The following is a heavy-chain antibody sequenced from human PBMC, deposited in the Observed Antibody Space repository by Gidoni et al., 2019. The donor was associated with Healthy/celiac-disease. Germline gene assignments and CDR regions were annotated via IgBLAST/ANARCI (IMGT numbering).Heavy chain of an antibody. V-gene: IGHV5-10-1*03. CDR3: ARLPTQSIAFSWFDP. J-gene: IGHJ5*02. D-gene: IGHD3-3*02. CDR2: IDPSDSYT. Sequence: EVQLVQSGAEVKKLGESLRISCKGSGYSFTSYWISWVRQMPGKGLEWMGRIDPSDSYTNYSPSFQGHVTISADKSISTAYLQWSSLKASDTAMYYCARLPTQSIAFSWFDPWGQGTLVTVSS. CDR1: GYSFTSYW.